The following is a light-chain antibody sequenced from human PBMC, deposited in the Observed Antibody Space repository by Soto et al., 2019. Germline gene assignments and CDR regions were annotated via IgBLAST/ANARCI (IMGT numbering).Light chain of an antibody. Sequence: DIQMTQSPSTLSGSVGDRVTITCRASQTISSWLAWYQQKPGKAPKLLIYKASTLKSGVPSRFSGSGSGTEFTLTTSSLQPDDFATYYCQHYNSYSEAFGHGTKV. CDR2: KAS. V-gene: IGKV1-5*03. CDR1: QTISSW. J-gene: IGKJ1*01. CDR3: QHYNSYSEA.